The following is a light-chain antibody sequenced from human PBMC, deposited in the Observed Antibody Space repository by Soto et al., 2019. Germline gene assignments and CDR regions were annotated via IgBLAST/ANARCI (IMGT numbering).Light chain of an antibody. V-gene: IGKV3-11*01. CDR1: QSINRH. Sequence: EIVLTQSPATLSLSPGERATLSCRASQSINRHLAWYQQKPGQAPRLLILDASDRATGIPARFSGSGSGTDFTLTISSLEPEDFATYYCQQLNNYPRTFGQGTMVEIK. J-gene: IGKJ1*01. CDR3: QQLNNYPRT. CDR2: DAS.